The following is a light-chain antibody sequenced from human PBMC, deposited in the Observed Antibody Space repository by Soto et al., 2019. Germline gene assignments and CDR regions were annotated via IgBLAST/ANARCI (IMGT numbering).Light chain of an antibody. V-gene: IGKV3-15*01. CDR1: QSVDSN. Sequence: IVMTQSPATLSVTPGESATLSCRASQSVDSNLAWYQQKPGQAPRLLIYGASTRATGISARFSGSGSGTDFTLTISSLEPEDFAFYYCQQRNSWPLTFGGRTKVDIK. CDR2: GAS. CDR3: QQRNSWPLT. J-gene: IGKJ4*01.